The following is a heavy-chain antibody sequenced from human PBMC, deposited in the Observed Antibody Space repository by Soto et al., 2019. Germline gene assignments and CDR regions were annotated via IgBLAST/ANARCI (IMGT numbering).Heavy chain of an antibody. D-gene: IGHD2-2*01. CDR3: VGLIGTSCLDS. CDR2: TYYRSKWYN. Sequence: SQTLSLTCAISGDSVSSYTSTWNWIRQSPSRGLEWLGRTYYRSKWYNDYAVSVKSRITINPDTSNNQLSLQLNSVTPDDTAVYFCVGLIGTSCLDSWAQETLVTAPQ. CDR1: GDSVSSYTST. V-gene: IGHV6-1*01. J-gene: IGHJ5*01.